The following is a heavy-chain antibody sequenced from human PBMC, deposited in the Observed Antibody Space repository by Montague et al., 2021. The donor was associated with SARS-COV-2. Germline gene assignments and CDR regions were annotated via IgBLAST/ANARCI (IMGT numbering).Heavy chain of an antibody. D-gene: IGHD4-17*01. Sequence: TLSLTCSVSGDSIGSGSYHWSWIRRAAGEGLEWIGRIYTSGRTDYNPSLINQVIISLDTSKNQFSLKLSSLTTADTGVYYCARAPDDYGTFGYWGQGIPVIVSS. CDR3: ARAPDDYGTFGY. J-gene: IGHJ4*02. V-gene: IGHV4-61*02. CDR1: GDSIGSGSYH. CDR2: IYTSGRT.